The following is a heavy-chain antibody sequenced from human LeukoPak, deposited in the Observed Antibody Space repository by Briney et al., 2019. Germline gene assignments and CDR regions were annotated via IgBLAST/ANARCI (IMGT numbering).Heavy chain of an antibody. Sequence: PGGSLRLSCAASGFTFSGSAMHWVRQASGKGLEWVGRIRSKANSYATAYAASVKGRFTISRDDSKNTAYLQMYSLKTEDTAVYYCTRQRRAYSYGYDYWGQGALVTVSS. CDR1: GFTFSGSA. CDR3: TRQRRAYSYGYDY. D-gene: IGHD5-18*01. V-gene: IGHV3-73*01. CDR2: IRSKANSYAT. J-gene: IGHJ4*02.